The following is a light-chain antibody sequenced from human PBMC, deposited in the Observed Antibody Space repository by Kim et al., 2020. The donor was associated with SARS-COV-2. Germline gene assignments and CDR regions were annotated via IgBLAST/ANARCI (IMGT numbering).Light chain of an antibody. Sequence: EIVLTQSPGTLSLSPGERATLSCRASQSVYSNYLAWYLQKPGQAPRLLIYGASSRATGIPDRFGGGGSGTDFILTINRLQPDDFAVYYCQQYGSSWTFGQGTKVDIK. CDR3: QQYGSSWT. J-gene: IGKJ1*01. V-gene: IGKV3-20*01. CDR1: QSVYSNY. CDR2: GAS.